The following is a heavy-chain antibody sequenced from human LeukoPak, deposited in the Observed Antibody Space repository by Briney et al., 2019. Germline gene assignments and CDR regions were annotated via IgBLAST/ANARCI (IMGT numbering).Heavy chain of an antibody. D-gene: IGHD6-19*01. CDR2: ISAYNGNT. CDR1: GYTFTSYG. Sequence: ASVTVSCTASGYTFTSYGISWVRQAPGQGLEWMGWISAYNGNTNYAQKLQGRVTMTTDTSTSTAYMELRSLRSDDTAVYYCARGPSSGWYVMSDYWGQGTLVTVSS. J-gene: IGHJ4*02. CDR3: ARGPSSGWYVMSDY. V-gene: IGHV1-18*01.